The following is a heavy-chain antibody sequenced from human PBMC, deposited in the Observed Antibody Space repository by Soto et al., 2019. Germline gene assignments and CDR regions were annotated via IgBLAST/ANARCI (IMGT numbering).Heavy chain of an antibody. D-gene: IGHD3-10*01. CDR1: GFTFSSYC. CDR3: ARADLEGYGSGSMDV. Sequence: HPGGSLRLSCAASGFTFSSYCMSWVRQAPGKGLEWVANIKQDGSEKYYVDSVKGRFTISRDNAKNSLYLQMNSLRAEDTAVYYCARADLEGYGSGSMDVWGKGTTVTVSS. J-gene: IGHJ6*03. V-gene: IGHV3-7*01. CDR2: IKQDGSEK.